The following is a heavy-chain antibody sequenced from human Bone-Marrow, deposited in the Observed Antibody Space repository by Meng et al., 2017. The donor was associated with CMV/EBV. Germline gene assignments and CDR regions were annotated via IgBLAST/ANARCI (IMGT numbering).Heavy chain of an antibody. D-gene: IGHD3-10*01. CDR2: IDPGDSDT. J-gene: IGHJ6*02. Sequence: GESLKISCKGSGYSFTSYWIGWVRQMPGKGLEWMGIIDPGDSDTRYSPSFQGQVTISADKSISTAYLQWSSLKASDTAMYYCARTDLVTGSGTHPSLYDNYYGMDVWGQGTTVTVSS. CDR3: ARTDLVTGSGTHPSLYDNYYGMDV. CDR1: GYSFTSYW. V-gene: IGHV5-51*01.